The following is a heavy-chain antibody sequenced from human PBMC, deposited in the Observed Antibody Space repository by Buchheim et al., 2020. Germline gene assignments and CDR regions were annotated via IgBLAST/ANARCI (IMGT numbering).Heavy chain of an antibody. CDR1: GFTFSSYS. Sequence: EVQLVESGGGLVKPGGSLRLSCAASGFTFSSYSMNWVRQAPGKGLEWVSSISSSSSYIYYADSVKGRFTISRDNAKNSLYLQMNSLRAEDTAVYYCARDPETTVTTFAGVEAEYFQHWGQGTL. CDR3: ARDPETTVTTFAGVEAEYFQH. D-gene: IGHD4-17*01. J-gene: IGHJ1*01. CDR2: ISSSSSYI. V-gene: IGHV3-21*01.